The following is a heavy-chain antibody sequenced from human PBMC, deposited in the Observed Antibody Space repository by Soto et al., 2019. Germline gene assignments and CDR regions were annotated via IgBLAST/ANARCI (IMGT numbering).Heavy chain of an antibody. Sequence: DVQLLESGGHLVQPGGSLRLSCAPSGFPFSSYAMSWVHQAPGKGLEWFSSVGAGGDMTYYSDSVKGRFTISRDNSNNALFLQMNSLRIEDTALYYCARGDRGGSGSPASYYYSGLDVWGQGATVTVS. V-gene: IGHV3-23*01. CDR2: VGAGGDMT. J-gene: IGHJ6*02. D-gene: IGHD3-10*01. CDR3: ARGDRGGSGSPASYYYSGLDV. CDR1: GFPFSSYA.